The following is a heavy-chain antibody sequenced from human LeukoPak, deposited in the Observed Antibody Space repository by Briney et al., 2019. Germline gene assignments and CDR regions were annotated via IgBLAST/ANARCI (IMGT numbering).Heavy chain of an antibody. CDR3: AKEYCSSTRCSSDYYYYGMDV. CDR2: ISGSGGST. Sequence: GGSLRLSCAASGFTFSSYAMSWVRQAPGKGLEWVSAISGSGGSTYYADSVKGRFTISRDNSKNTLYLQMNSLRAEDTAVYYCAKEYCSSTRCSSDYYYYGMDVWGQGTTVTVSS. J-gene: IGHJ6*02. D-gene: IGHD2-2*01. CDR1: GFTFSSYA. V-gene: IGHV3-23*01.